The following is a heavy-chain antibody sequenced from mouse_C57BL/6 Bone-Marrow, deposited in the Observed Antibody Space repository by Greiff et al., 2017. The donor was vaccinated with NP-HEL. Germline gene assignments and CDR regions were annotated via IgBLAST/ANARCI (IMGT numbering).Heavy chain of an antibody. CDR2: ISSGGDYI. CDR1: GFTFSSYA. CDR3: TRVRGYYGSSPVGDY. Sequence: EVQRVESGEGLVKPGGSLKLSCAASGFTFSSYAMSWVRQTPEKRLEWVAYISSGGDYIYYADTVKGRFTISRDNARNTLYLQMSSLKSEDTAMYYCTRVRGYYGSSPVGDYWGQGTSVTVSS. D-gene: IGHD1-1*01. J-gene: IGHJ4*01. V-gene: IGHV5-9-1*02.